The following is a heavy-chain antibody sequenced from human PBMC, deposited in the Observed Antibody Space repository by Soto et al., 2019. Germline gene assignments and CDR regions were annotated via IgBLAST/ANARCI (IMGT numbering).Heavy chain of an antibody. CDR2: ISTYSGDP. CDR1: GYSFTSNA. CDR3: AKPLGSYYPNDAFDI. D-gene: IGHD1-26*01. V-gene: IGHV1-18*04. Sequence: GASVKVSCKTSGYSFTSNAITWVRQAPGQGLEWMGWISTYSGDPNYAQKFQGRVTMTTDTSTNTAYMELRNLRSDDTAVYYCAKPLGSYYPNDAFDIWGQGTMVTVSS. J-gene: IGHJ3*02.